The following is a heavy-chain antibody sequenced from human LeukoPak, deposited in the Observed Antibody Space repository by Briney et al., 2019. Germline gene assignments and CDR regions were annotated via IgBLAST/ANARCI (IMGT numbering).Heavy chain of an antibody. CDR2: INPKSGGT. V-gene: IGHV1-2*02. D-gene: IGHD6-13*01. Sequence: GASVKVSCKASGYTFTSYGITWVRQAPGQGLEWMGWINPKSGGTNYAQKFQGRVTMTRDTSITTAYMELSSLRSADTALYYCARDIGQGSSWLYDYWGQGTLVTVSS. J-gene: IGHJ4*02. CDR1: GYTFTSYG. CDR3: ARDIGQGSSWLYDY.